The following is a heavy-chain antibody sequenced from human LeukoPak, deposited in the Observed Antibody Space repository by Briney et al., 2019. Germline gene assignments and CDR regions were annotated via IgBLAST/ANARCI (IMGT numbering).Heavy chain of an antibody. J-gene: IGHJ4*02. CDR2: IYTSGST. V-gene: IGHV4-61*02. CDR3: ARDRGVGYPDY. CDR1: GGSISSGSYY. D-gene: IGHD1-26*01. Sequence: SQTLSLTCTVSGGSISSGSYYWSWIRQPAGKGLEWIGRIYTSGSTNYNPSLKSRVTISVDTSKNQFSLKLSSVTAADTAVYYCARDRGVGYPDYWGQGALVTVSS.